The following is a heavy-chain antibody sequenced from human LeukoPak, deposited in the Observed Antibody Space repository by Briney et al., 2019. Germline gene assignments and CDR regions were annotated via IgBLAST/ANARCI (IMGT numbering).Heavy chain of an antibody. Sequence: SVKVSCKAPGGTFSSYAISWVRQAPGQGLEWMGRIIPILGIANYAQKFQGRVTITADKSTSTAYMELSSLRSEDTAVYYCAFHYGSGSWNFDYWGQGTLVTVSS. V-gene: IGHV1-69*04. CDR1: GGTFSSYA. CDR3: AFHYGSGSWNFDY. D-gene: IGHD3-10*01. CDR2: IIPILGIA. J-gene: IGHJ4*02.